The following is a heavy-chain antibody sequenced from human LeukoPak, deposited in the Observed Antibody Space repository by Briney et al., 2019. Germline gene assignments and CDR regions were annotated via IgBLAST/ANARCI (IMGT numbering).Heavy chain of an antibody. CDR3: ARGFGKAAANVFGGYTMDV. CDR1: GFTVDSNY. J-gene: IGHJ6*02. CDR2: IYNGGST. V-gene: IGHV3-66*02. D-gene: IGHD6-13*01. Sequence: GGSLRLSCAASGFTVDSNYMSWVRQAPGKGLEWVSLIYNGGSTYYADSVRGRFTISRDNSKNTLYLQMNSLRPEDTAVYYCARGFGKAAANVFGGYTMDVWGQGTTVTVSS.